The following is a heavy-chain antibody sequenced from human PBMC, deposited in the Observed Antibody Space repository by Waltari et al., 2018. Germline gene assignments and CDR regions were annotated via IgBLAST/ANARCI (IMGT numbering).Heavy chain of an antibody. CDR1: GYTFTDYY. CDR2: INPNSGGT. D-gene: IGHD6-19*01. V-gene: IGHV1-2*06. Sequence: VQLVQSGAEVKKPGATVKISCKASGYTFTDYYMPWVQQAPGQGLEWMGRINPNSGGTNYAQKFQGRVTMTRDTSIRTAYMELSRLRSDDTAVYYCATVTHQYSSGWYGTLDYWGQGTLVTVSS. J-gene: IGHJ4*02. CDR3: ATVTHQYSSGWYGTLDY.